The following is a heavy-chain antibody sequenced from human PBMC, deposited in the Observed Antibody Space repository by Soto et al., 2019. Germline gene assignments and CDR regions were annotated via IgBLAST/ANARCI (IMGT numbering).Heavy chain of an antibody. J-gene: IGHJ3*02. CDR1: GYTLTELS. CDR2: FDPEDGET. Sequence: ASVKVSCKVSGYTLTELSMHWVRQAPGKGLEWMGGFDPEDGETIYAQKFQGRVTMTEDTSTDTAYMELSSLRSEDTAVYYCATDREATFAFDIWGQGTMVTVSS. D-gene: IGHD1-26*01. V-gene: IGHV1-24*01. CDR3: ATDREATFAFDI.